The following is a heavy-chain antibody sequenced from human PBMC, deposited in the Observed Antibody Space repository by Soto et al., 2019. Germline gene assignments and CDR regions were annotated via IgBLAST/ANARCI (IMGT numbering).Heavy chain of an antibody. V-gene: IGHV4-31*03. Sequence: SSETLSLTCTVSGGSISSGGYYWSWIRQHPGKGLEWIGYIYYSGPTYYNPSLKSRVTISVDTSKSQFSLKLSSVTAADTALYYCARAIFGSSDYWGQGTLFTVSS. CDR3: ARAIFGSSDY. D-gene: IGHD3-10*02. J-gene: IGHJ4*02. CDR2: IYYSGPT. CDR1: GGSISSGGYY.